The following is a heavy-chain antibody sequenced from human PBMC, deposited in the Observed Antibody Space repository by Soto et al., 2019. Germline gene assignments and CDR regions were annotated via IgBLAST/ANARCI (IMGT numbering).Heavy chain of an antibody. Sequence: PGGSLRLSCAASGFTFSSYGMHWVRQAPGKGLEWVAVIWYDGSNKYYADSVKGRFTISRDNSKNTLYLQMNSLRAEDTAVYYCARSMRWLPPVGMDVWGQGTTVTVSS. CDR2: IWYDGSNK. CDR1: GFTFSSYG. CDR3: ARSMRWLPPVGMDV. D-gene: IGHD5-12*01. J-gene: IGHJ6*02. V-gene: IGHV3-33*01.